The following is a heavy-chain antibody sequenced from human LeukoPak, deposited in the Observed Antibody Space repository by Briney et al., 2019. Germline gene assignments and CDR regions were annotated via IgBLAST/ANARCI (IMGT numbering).Heavy chain of an antibody. J-gene: IGHJ4*02. D-gene: IGHD3-3*01. CDR2: INPDGNST. CDR3: ARNLYGGGDY. CDR1: GFTFRCYW. V-gene: IGHV3-74*01. Sequence: AGGSLRLSCAASGFTFRCYWMHWVRQAPGEGLVWVSCINPDGNSTRYADSVQGRLIISRDNAKNTVYLQMNSLRVEDTAVYYCARNLYGGGDYWGQGTLVTVSS.